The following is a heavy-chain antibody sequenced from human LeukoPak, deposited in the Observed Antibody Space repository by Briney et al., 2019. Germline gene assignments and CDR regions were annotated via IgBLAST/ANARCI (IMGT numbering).Heavy chain of an antibody. CDR2: INPNSGGT. Sequence: ASVKVSCKVSGYTFTGFYVHWVRQAPGQGLEWMGWINPNSGGTHFAQKVQGRVTVTRDTSITTDYMELSRLKSDDTAVYYCATNRYSASPARIDYWGQGTLVTVSS. CDR3: ATNRYSASPARIDY. V-gene: IGHV1-2*02. D-gene: IGHD1-26*01. CDR1: GYTFTGFY. J-gene: IGHJ4*02.